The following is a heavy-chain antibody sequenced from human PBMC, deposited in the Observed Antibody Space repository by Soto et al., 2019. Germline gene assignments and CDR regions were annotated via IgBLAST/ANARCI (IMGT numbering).Heavy chain of an antibody. D-gene: IGHD2-15*01. Sequence: SETLSLTCTVSGGSISSGDYYWSWIRQPPGKGLEWIGYIYYSGSTYYNPSLKSRVTISVDTSKNQFSLKLSSVTAADTAVYYCARLTLVVVAATRIYYYYGMDVWGQGTTVTVSS. CDR1: GGSISSGDYY. J-gene: IGHJ6*02. CDR2: IYYSGST. V-gene: IGHV4-30-4*01. CDR3: ARLTLVVVAATRIYYYYGMDV.